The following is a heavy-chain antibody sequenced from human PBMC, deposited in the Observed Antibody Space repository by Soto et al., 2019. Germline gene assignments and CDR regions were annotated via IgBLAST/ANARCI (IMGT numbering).Heavy chain of an antibody. V-gene: IGHV3-49*04. CDR3: SRSLAIDFDS. CDR1: GFNFAAYT. Sequence: GGSLKLSCSASGFNFAAYTMSWVRLTPGKGLEWVGFIRRIAYGGTTDYAASVKGRFTISRDDSRKIVYLQMSRLKIEDTAVYYCSRSLAIDFDSWGQGTLVTVSS. J-gene: IGHJ4*02. CDR2: IRRIAYGGTT.